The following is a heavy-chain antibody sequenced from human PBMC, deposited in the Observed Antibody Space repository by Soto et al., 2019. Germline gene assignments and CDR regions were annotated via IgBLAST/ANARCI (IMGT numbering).Heavy chain of an antibody. CDR3: TKDDYDFWSGYFSF. CDR1: GFTFSNHA. D-gene: IGHD3-3*01. J-gene: IGHJ4*01. CDR2: ITASGGEA. V-gene: IGHV3-23*01. Sequence: QPGGSLRLSCAASGFTFSNHAMNWVRQSPGKGLEWVSGITASGGEAYYADSVRGRFTISRDNSKNTLSLQMTGLRGEDSARYYCTKDDYDFWSGYFSFWGQGTPVTSPQ.